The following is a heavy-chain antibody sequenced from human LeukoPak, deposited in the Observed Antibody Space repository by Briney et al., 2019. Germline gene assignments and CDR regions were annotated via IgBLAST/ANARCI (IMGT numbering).Heavy chain of an antibody. V-gene: IGHV3-30*03. D-gene: IGHD3-22*01. J-gene: IGHJ4*02. CDR1: GFTFSSYG. CDR2: ISYDGSNK. CDR3: ARDKGSGDSSGYYPRPFDY. Sequence: PGGSLRLSCAASGFTFSSYGMHWVRQAPGKGLEWVAVISYDGSNKYYADSVKGRFTISRDNSKNTLYLQMNSLRAEDTAVYYCARDKGSGDSSGYYPRPFDYWGQGTLVTVSS.